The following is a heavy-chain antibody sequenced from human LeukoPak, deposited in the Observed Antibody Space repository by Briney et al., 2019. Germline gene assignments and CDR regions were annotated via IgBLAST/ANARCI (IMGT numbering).Heavy chain of an antibody. J-gene: IGHJ3*02. V-gene: IGHV1-2*02. CDR2: INPNSGGT. Sequence: ASVKVSCKASGYTFTGHYIHWVRQAPGQGLEWMGWINPNSGGTNYAQKFQGRVTMTRDTSISTAYMELSRLRSDDTAVYYCARAQKEYYYDSRGAFDIWGQGTMVTVSS. CDR3: ARAQKEYYYDSRGAFDI. D-gene: IGHD3-22*01. CDR1: GYTFTGHY.